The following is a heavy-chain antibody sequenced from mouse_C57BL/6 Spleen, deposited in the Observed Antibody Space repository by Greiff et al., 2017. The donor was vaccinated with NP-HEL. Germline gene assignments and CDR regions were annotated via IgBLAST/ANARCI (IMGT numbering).Heavy chain of an antibody. CDR3: AREHGWYFDV. J-gene: IGHJ1*03. CDR1: GYTFTSYW. V-gene: IGHV1-64*01. Sequence: QVQLQQPGAELVKPGASVKLSCKASGYTFTSYWMHWVKQRPGQGLEWIGMIHPNSGSTNYNEKFKSKATLTVDKSSSTAYMQLSSLTSEDAAVYYCAREHGWYFDVWGTGTTVTVSS. CDR2: IHPNSGST. D-gene: IGHD1-1*02.